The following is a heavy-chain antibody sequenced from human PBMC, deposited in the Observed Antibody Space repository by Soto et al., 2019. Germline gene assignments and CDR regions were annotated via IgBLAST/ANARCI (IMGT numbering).Heavy chain of an antibody. D-gene: IGHD2-15*01. CDR2: MNPNSGNT. CDR3: ARPGCSGGRCSFPSS. Sequence: ASVKVSCKASGYTFTNYDLNWVRQATGQGPEWMGWMNPNSGNTGYAQKFQGRVTMTRDTSISTAYMELSSLTSEDTAVYFCARPGCSGGRCSFPSSGGRGPLVPVPS. V-gene: IGHV1-8*01. J-gene: IGHJ2*01. CDR1: GYTFTNYD.